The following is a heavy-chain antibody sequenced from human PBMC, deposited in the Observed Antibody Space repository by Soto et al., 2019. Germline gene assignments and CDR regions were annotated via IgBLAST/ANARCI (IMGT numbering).Heavy chain of an antibody. Sequence: EVQLVESGGGLVKPGGSLRLSCTDSGFTFTNTWMSWVRQAPGKGLEWVGRIKSKNSGGTTDYAAPVKGRFTVSRDDSKNTVYLQMNSLKAEDTAVYYCTAERYCSGGSCPYYWGQRILVTVSS. CDR2: IKSKNSGGTT. D-gene: IGHD2-15*01. CDR3: TAERYCSGGSCPYY. CDR1: GFTFTNTW. V-gene: IGHV3-15*01. J-gene: IGHJ4*02.